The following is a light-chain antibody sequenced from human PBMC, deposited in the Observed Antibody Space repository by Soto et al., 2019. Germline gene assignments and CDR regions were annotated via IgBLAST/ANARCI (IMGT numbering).Light chain of an antibody. CDR3: QQYGTSPRT. Sequence: VLTQSPATLSLSPGERATLSCGASQNVRSNYLGWYQQKPGLAPRLLIYDVSTRDTGIPDRFSGSGSGTDFTLTITRLEPEDSAVYYCQQYGTSPRTFGQGTKLEIK. V-gene: IGKV3D-20*01. J-gene: IGKJ2*01. CDR1: QNVRSNY. CDR2: DVS.